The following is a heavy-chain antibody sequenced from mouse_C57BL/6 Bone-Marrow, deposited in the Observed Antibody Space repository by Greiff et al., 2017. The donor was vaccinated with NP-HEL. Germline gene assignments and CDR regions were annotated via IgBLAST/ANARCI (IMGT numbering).Heavy chain of an antibody. V-gene: IGHV1-50*01. CDR2: TDPSDSYT. J-gene: IGHJ3*01. CDR1: GYTFTSYW. CDR3: ASDPFAY. Sequence: VQLQQPGAELVKPGASVKLSCKASGYTFTSYWMQWVKQRPGQGLEWIGETDPSDSYTNYNQKFKGKATLTVDTSSSTAYMQLSSLTSEDSAVYYCASDPFAYWGQGTLVTVSA.